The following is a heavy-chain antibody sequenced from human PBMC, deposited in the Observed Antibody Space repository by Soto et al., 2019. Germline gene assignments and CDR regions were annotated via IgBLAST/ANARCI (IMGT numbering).Heavy chain of an antibody. V-gene: IGHV3-74*01. D-gene: IGHD1-26*01. Sequence: EVQLVESGGGLVQPGGSLRLSCAASDFTFSKYWMHWVRQAPGEGLMWVSRVKYNGAVTDYADSVKGRFTISRDNTKNMFYRKMNSLGAEVRVVYSWVRDGAPSHFDFGGQGALVTVSS. CDR1: DFTFSKYW. CDR2: VKYNGAVT. J-gene: IGHJ4*02. CDR3: VRDGAPSHFDF.